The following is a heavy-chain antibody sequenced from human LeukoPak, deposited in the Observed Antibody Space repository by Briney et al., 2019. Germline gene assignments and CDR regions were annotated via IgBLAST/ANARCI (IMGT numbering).Heavy chain of an antibody. J-gene: IGHJ4*02. CDR1: GYSFTSYW. CDR2: IYPGDSDT. Sequence: GESLKISCKGSGYSFTSYWIGWVRQMPGKGLEWMGIIYPGDSDTRYSPSFQGQVTISADKSISTAYLQWSSLKASDTAMYYCARRRTPESRFGGNYYYFDYWGQGALVTVSS. D-gene: IGHD4-23*01. CDR3: ARRRTPESRFGGNYYYFDY. V-gene: IGHV5-51*01.